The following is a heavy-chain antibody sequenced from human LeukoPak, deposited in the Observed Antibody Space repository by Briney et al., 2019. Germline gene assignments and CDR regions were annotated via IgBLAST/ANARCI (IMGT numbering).Heavy chain of an antibody. CDR3: STDQGVDILTGC. CDR2: IKTKSEGGTI. D-gene: IGHD3-9*01. J-gene: IGHJ4*02. V-gene: IGHV3-15*07. CDR1: GFTFTNGW. Sequence: GGSLRLSCAASGFTFTNGWMHWVRQAPGKGLEWVGRIKTKSEGGTIDYAAPVRGRFTISRDDSENTLYLQMNSLKTEDTALYYCSTDQGVDILTGCWGQGTLVTVSS.